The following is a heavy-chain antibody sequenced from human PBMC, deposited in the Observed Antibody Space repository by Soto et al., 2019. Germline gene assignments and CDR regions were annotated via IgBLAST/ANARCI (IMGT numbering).Heavy chain of an antibody. Sequence: PGGSLRLSCAASGFIFIAFGIHWVRQAPGKGLEWVAFLSHDGSNKYYADSVRGRFTISRDNSKNTVYLQMNSLRPDDTAVYYCARDRDGGTYTYFDNWGQGTRVTVSS. CDR3: ARDRDGGTYTYFDN. CDR1: GFIFIAFG. V-gene: IGHV3-30*03. CDR2: LSHDGSNK. J-gene: IGHJ4*02. D-gene: IGHD1-26*01.